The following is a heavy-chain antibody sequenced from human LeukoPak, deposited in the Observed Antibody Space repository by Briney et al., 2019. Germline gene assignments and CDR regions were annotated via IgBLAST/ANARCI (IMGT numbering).Heavy chain of an antibody. D-gene: IGHD3-3*01. CDR3: AREPFWSGYFSNLHFDY. Sequence: GGSLSSPVQPLDSPSVLNMNWVRQAPGKGLEWVSYISPSSTRIDYAASVRGRFTISRDNAKSSLYLQMNSLRAEDTAVYYCAREPFWSGYFSNLHFDYWGRGALVTVSS. J-gene: IGHJ4*02. CDR1: DSPSVLN. CDR2: ISPSSTRI. V-gene: IGHV3-48*04.